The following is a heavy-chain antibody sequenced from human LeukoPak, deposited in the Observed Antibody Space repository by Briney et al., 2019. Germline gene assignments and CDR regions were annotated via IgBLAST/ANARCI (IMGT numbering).Heavy chain of an antibody. J-gene: IGHJ4*02. CDR2: IDQDGSEK. CDR1: GFTFSNYW. D-gene: IGHD6-13*01. V-gene: IGHV3-7*01. Sequence: GESLRLSCAASGFTFSNYWMTWVRQAPGKGLEWVANIDQDGSEKFYVDSVKGRFTISRDNAKDSLYLQMNSLRAEDTALYYCARDQGAAGDYWGQGTLVTVSS. CDR3: ARDQGAAGDY.